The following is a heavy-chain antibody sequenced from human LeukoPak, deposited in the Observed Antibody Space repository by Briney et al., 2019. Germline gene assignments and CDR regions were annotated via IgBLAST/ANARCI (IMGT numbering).Heavy chain of an antibody. V-gene: IGHV4-59*01. CDR3: ARAPGYYYMDV. CDR2: IYYSGST. D-gene: IGHD7-27*01. CDR1: GGSTGSSY. J-gene: IGHJ6*03. Sequence: PSETLSLTCTVSGGSTGSSYWSWIRQPPGKGLEWIGYIYYSGSTNYNPSLKSRVTISVDTSKNQFSLKLSPVTAADTAVYYCARAPGYYYMDVWGKGATVTVSS.